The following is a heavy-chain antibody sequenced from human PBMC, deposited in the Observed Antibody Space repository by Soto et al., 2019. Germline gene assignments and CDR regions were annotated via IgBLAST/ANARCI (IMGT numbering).Heavy chain of an antibody. CDR3: AHLVVAGITYYFDS. V-gene: IGHV1-18*01. CDR1: GYTFTSYG. D-gene: IGHD2-15*01. Sequence: ASVKVSCKASGYTFTSYGISWVRQAPGQGLEWMGWISAYNGNTNYAQKLQGRVTITKDTSKNQVVLTMTNMDPVDTATYYCAHLVVAGITYYFDSWGQGTLVTVSS. CDR2: ISAYNGNT. J-gene: IGHJ4*02.